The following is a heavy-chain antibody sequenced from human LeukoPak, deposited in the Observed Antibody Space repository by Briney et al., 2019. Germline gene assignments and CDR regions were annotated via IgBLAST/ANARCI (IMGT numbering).Heavy chain of an antibody. J-gene: IGHJ6*02. CDR1: GFSLSPYS. V-gene: IGHV3-48*02. Sequence: GGSMRLSCAASGFSLSPYSMDWVRQAPGKGLEWISYITSDSRNIHYADSVKGRFTISRDNAKNSLYLQMNSLRDEDTAVYYCLSKQKTAYEMDVWGQGTTVTVSS. CDR2: ITSDSRNI. D-gene: IGHD2-21*01. CDR3: LSKQKTAYEMDV.